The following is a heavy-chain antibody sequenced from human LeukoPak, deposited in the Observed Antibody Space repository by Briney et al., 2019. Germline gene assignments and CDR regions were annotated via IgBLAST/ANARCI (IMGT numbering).Heavy chain of an antibody. J-gene: IGHJ4*02. V-gene: IGHV1-2*02. CDR3: ASPPGVRGHGHFDY. Sequence: ASVKVSRKASGYTFTGYYMHWVRQAPGQGLEWMGWINPNSGGTNYAQKFQGRVTMTRDTSISTAYMELSRLRSDDTAVYYCASPPGVRGHGHFDYWGQGTLVTVSS. D-gene: IGHD3-10*01. CDR1: GYTFTGYY. CDR2: INPNSGGT.